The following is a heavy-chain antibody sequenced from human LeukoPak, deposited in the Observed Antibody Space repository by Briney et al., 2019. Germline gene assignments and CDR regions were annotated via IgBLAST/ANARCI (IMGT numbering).Heavy chain of an antibody. CDR3: AKDLGSNWFDP. CDR2: IRNDGSNK. CDR1: GFTFSSYG. J-gene: IGHJ5*02. Sequence: RGSLRLSCAASGFTFSSYGMHWVRQAPGKGLERVAFIRNDGSNKYYADSVKGRFTISRDNSKNTLYLQMNSLRAEDTAVYYCAKDLGSNWFDPWGQGTLVTVSS. V-gene: IGHV3-30*02. D-gene: IGHD6-25*01.